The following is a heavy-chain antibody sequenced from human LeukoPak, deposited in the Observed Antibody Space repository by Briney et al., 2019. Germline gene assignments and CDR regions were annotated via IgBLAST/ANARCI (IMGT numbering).Heavy chain of an antibody. Sequence: GGSLRLSCAASGFTFSSYAMSWVRQAPGKGLEWVSAISGSGGSTYYTDSVKGRFTISRDNSKNTLYLQMNSLRAEDTAVYYCAKDPDYGSGSYSDWGQGTLVTVSS. D-gene: IGHD3-10*01. CDR2: ISGSGGST. CDR1: GFTFSSYA. J-gene: IGHJ4*02. V-gene: IGHV3-23*01. CDR3: AKDPDYGSGSYSD.